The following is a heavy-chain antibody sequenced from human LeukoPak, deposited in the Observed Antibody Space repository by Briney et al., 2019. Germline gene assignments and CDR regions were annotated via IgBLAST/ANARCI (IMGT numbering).Heavy chain of an antibody. CDR1: GFTFSHYA. D-gene: IGHD3-10*02. J-gene: IGHJ6*04. CDR2: ISGSGGST. Sequence: GGSLRLSCAASGFTFSHYAMSWVRQAPGKGLEWVSAISGSGGSTYYADSVKGRFTISRDNAKNSLYLQMNSLRAEDTAVYYCAELGITMIGGVWGKGTTVTISS. CDR3: AELGITMIGGV. V-gene: IGHV3-23*01.